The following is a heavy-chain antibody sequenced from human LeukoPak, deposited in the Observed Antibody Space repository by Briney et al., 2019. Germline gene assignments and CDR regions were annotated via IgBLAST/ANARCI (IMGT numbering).Heavy chain of an antibody. J-gene: IGHJ6*02. CDR1: GGSISSSY. V-gene: IGHV4-59*01. CDR3: AGAPLYSGGSGWSIYYFYAMDV. D-gene: IGHD6-19*01. Sequence: SETLSLTCTVSGGSISSSYWSWVRQPPGKGLEWIGYIDNSGSTNYNPSLKSRVTISLGTPKSQFSLKLSSVTAADTAVYYCAGAPLYSGGSGWSIYYFYAMDVWGQGTTVTVSS. CDR2: IDNSGST.